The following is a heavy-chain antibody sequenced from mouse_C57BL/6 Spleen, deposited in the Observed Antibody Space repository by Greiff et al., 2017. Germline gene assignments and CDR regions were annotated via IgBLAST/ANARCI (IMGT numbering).Heavy chain of an antibody. Sequence: EVKLMESGGGLVQPKGSLKLSCAASGFSFNTYAMNWVRQAPGKGLEWVARIRSKSNNYATNYAVSVKDRFTIARDDSESMLYLKMNNLKTEDTAMYYCVRQLYAMDYWGQGTSVTVSS. CDR3: VRQLYAMDY. CDR2: IRSKSNNYAT. CDR1: GFSFNTYA. V-gene: IGHV10-1*01. J-gene: IGHJ4*01.